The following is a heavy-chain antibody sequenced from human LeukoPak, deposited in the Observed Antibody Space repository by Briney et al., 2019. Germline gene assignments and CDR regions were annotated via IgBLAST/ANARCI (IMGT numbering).Heavy chain of an antibody. Sequence: GGSLRLSCAAAGFTFSRYWMRWVRQAPGKGLEWVANIKKDGGVKYYVESVKGRFTISRDNAKKSLYLQMNRLRAADPAVYYCAREAYWGQGPLVPVSS. CDR1: GFTFSRYW. CDR3: AREAY. J-gene: IGHJ4*02. CDR2: IKKDGGVK. V-gene: IGHV3-7*01.